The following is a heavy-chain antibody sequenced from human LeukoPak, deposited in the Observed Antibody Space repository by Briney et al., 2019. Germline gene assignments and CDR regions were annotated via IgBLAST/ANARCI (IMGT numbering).Heavy chain of an antibody. J-gene: IGHJ5*02. CDR2: MNPNSGNT. Sequence: ASVKVSCKASGYTFTSYDINWVRQATGQGLEWMGWMNPNSGNTGYAQKFQGRVTITRNTSISTAYMELSSLRSEDTAVYYCARDKLTGDYERTNWFDPWGQGTLVTVSS. V-gene: IGHV1-8*03. CDR3: ARDKLTGDYERTNWFDP. D-gene: IGHD4-17*01. CDR1: GYTFTSYD.